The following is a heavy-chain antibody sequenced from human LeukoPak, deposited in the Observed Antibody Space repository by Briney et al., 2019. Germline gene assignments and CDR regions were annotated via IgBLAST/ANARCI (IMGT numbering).Heavy chain of an antibody. V-gene: IGHV4-59*01. CDR1: GGSISSYY. J-gene: IGHJ5*02. CDR3: AGTTVRGIWFDP. CDR2: IYYSGST. D-gene: IGHD4-17*01. Sequence: PSETLSLTCTVSGGSISSYYWSWIRQPPGKGLEWIGYIYYSGSTNYNPSLKSRVTISVDTSKNQFSLKLSSVTAADTAVYYCAGTTVRGIWFDPWGQGTLVTVSS.